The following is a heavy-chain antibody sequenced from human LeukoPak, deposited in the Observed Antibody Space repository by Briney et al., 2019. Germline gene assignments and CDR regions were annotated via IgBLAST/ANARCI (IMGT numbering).Heavy chain of an antibody. CDR2: ISSSGSTI. CDR3: AGVNYGNTGGYYYYMDV. V-gene: IGHV3-11*04. D-gene: IGHD4-17*01. J-gene: IGHJ6*03. Sequence: GGSLRLSCAASGFTFRNYAMSWVRQAPGKGLEWVSYISSSGSTIYYADSVKGRFTISRDNAKNSLYLQMNSLRAEDTAVYYCAGVNYGNTGGYYYYMDVWGKGTTVTVSS. CDR1: GFTFRNYA.